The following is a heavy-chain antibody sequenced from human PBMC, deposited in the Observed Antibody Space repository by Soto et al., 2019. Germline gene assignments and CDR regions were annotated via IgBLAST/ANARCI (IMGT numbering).Heavy chain of an antibody. Sequence: QVQLVESGGGVVQPGTSLRLSCVGSGFTFRSYVIHWVRQAPGKGLEWVALTSYDGSNNFYGDSVKGRFTISRHNSRNTVELPMDSLTFEDTALYYCARWGTTGGLDVWCQGTLVSVSS. CDR3: ARWGTTGGLDV. CDR1: GFTFRSYV. CDR2: TSYDGSNN. J-gene: IGHJ4*02. V-gene: IGHV3-33*05. D-gene: IGHD3-16*01.